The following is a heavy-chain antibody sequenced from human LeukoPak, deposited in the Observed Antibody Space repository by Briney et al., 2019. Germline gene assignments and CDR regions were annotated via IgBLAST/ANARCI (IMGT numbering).Heavy chain of an antibody. V-gene: IGHV4-59*12. CDR3: ARERGPLRMVRGVIDI. D-gene: IGHD3-10*01. CDR1: GGSISSYY. J-gene: IGHJ3*02. CDR2: IYYSGST. Sequence: SETLSLTCTVSGGSISSYYWSWIRQPPGKGLEWIGYIYYSGSTNYNPSLKSRVTISVDTSKNQFSLKLSSVTAADTAVYYCARERGPLRMVRGVIDIWGQGTMVTVSS.